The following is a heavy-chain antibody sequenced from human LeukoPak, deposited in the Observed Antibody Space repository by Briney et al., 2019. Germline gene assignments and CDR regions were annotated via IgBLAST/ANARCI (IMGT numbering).Heavy chain of an antibody. V-gene: IGHV3-23*01. CDR3: AKRGVVIRVILVGFHKEAYYFDS. CDR1: GITLSNYG. D-gene: IGHD3-22*01. J-gene: IGHJ4*02. CDR2: ISGSGGAT. Sequence: GGLLRLSCEVSGITLSNYGMSWVRPAPGKGLEWVPGISGSGGATNHADSVKGRFTISRDNPKNTLYLQMNSLRVEDTAVYCCAKRGVVIRVILVGFHKEAYYFDSWGQGALVTVSS.